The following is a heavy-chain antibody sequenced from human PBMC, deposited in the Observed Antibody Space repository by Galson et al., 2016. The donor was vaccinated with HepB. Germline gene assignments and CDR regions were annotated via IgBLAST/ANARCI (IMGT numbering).Heavy chain of an antibody. CDR1: GFTFSGSA. V-gene: IGHV3-73*01. CDR3: TSSGGRLAAFDI. J-gene: IGHJ3*02. D-gene: IGHD2-15*01. Sequence: SLRLSCAASGFTFSGSAMHWVRQASGKGPEWVGRIRSKADSFATAYAASVKGRFTISRDDSKNTAYLQMNSLKTEDTAVYYCTSSGGRLAAFDIWGQGTMVTVSS. CDR2: IRSKADSFAT.